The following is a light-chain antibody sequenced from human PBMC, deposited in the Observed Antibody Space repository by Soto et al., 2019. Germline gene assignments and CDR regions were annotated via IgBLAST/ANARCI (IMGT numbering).Light chain of an antibody. CDR2: GAS. V-gene: IGKV3-20*01. CDR3: QQYGSSPLFP. CDR1: QRVISDY. Sequence: EIVLTQSPGTLSLSPGERATLSCRASQRVISDYLAWYQQKPGRAPRLLIYGASNRATGIRDRFSGSGSGTEFTLTISRLEPEDFAVYYCQQYGSSPLFPFGPGTSVDIK. J-gene: IGKJ3*01.